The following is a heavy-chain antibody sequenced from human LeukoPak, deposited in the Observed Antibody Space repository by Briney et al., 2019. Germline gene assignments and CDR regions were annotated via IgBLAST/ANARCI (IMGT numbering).Heavy chain of an antibody. Sequence: EGSLRLSCAVSGFIFSDFSMSWVRQAPGKGLEWVAKMDENGNEIFYVDSVKGRFTISRDNAKNSLYLQMNSLRAEDTALYYCARARPYYYDSRLSFFDYWGQGTLVTVSS. CDR2: MDENGNEI. CDR3: ARARPYYYDSRLSFFDY. J-gene: IGHJ4*02. D-gene: IGHD3-22*01. V-gene: IGHV3-7*03. CDR1: GFIFSDFS.